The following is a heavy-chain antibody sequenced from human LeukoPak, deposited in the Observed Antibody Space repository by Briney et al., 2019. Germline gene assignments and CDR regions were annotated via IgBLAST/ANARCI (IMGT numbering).Heavy chain of an antibody. CDR3: ARDVSDFWSFSKYYYMDV. CDR2: IIPIFGTA. D-gene: IGHD3-3*01. CDR1: GGTFSSYA. J-gene: IGHJ6*03. V-gene: IGHV1-69*06. Sequence: SVKVSCKASGGTFSSYAISWVRQAPGQGLEWMGGIIPIFGTANYAQKFQGRVTITADKSTSTAYMELRSLRSDDTAVYYCARDVSDFWSFSKYYYMDVWGKGTTVTVSS.